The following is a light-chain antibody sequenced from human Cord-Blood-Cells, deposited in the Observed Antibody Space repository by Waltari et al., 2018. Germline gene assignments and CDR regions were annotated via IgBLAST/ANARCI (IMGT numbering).Light chain of an antibody. CDR3: SSYTSSSTLV. Sequence: QSALTQPASVSGSPGQSITISCTGPSSDVGGYNSVSWYQQHPGKAPNLMIYDVSNRPSGVSNRFSGSKSGNTASLTISGLQAEDEADYYCSSYTSSSTLVFGGGTKLTVL. J-gene: IGLJ2*01. V-gene: IGLV2-14*01. CDR1: SSDVGGYNS. CDR2: DVS.